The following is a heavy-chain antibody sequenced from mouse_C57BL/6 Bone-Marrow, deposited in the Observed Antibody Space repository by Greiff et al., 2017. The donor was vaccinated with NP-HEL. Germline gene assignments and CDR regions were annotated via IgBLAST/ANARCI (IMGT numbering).Heavy chain of an antibody. V-gene: IGHV1-59*01. Sequence: QVQLQHPGAELVRPGTSVKLSCKASGYTFTSYWMHWVKQRPGQGLEWIGVIDPSDSYTNYNQKFKGKATLTVDTSSSTAYMQLSSLTSEDSAVYYCARLYYYGSSSLYAMDYWGQGTSVTVSS. CDR1: GYTFTSYW. D-gene: IGHD1-1*01. J-gene: IGHJ4*01. CDR3: ARLYYYGSSSLYAMDY. CDR2: IDPSDSYT.